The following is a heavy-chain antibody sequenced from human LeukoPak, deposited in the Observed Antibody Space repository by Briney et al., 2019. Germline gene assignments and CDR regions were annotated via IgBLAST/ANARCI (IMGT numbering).Heavy chain of an antibody. CDR1: GYAFTGYF. J-gene: IGHJ4*02. Sequence: ASVKVSCKASGYAFTGYFIHWVRQAPGQGLEWMGRINSNSGVTNYAQGFQGRVTMTRDTSINTAYMELSSLRSDDTAVYYCARDLATSSNWELDYWGQGTLLTVSS. V-gene: IGHV1-2*02. CDR2: INSNSGVT. D-gene: IGHD1-1*01. CDR3: ARDLATSSNWELDY.